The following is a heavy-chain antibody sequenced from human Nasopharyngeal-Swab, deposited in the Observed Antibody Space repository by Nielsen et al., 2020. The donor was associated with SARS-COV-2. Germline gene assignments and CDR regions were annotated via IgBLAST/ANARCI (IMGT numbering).Heavy chain of an antibody. CDR3: ATGLIVVAPAAMDV. Sequence: ASVKVSCKVSGYTLTELSMHWVRQAPGKGLEWMGGFDPEDGETIYAQKFQGRVTMTEDTSTDTAYMELSSLRSEDTAVYYCATGLIVVAPAAMDVWGQGTTVTISS. D-gene: IGHD2-2*01. V-gene: IGHV1-24*01. CDR1: GYTLTELS. J-gene: IGHJ6*02. CDR2: FDPEDGET.